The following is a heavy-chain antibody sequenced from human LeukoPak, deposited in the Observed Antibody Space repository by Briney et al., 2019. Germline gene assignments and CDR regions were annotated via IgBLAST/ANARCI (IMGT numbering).Heavy chain of an antibody. CDR2: ISYDGSNK. D-gene: IGHD6-19*01. CDR1: GFTFSSYG. CDR3: AKAGSYSSGYLLGC. V-gene: IGHV3-30*18. J-gene: IGHJ4*02. Sequence: GGSLRLSCAASGFTFSSYGMHWVRQAPGKGLEWVAVISYDGSNKYYADSVKGRFTISRDNSKNTLYLQMNSLRAEDTAVYYCAKAGSYSSGYLLGCWGQGTLVTVSS.